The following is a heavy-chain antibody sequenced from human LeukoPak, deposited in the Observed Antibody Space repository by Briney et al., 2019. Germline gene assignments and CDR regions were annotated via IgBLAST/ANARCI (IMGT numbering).Heavy chain of an antibody. D-gene: IGHD6-19*01. CDR2: IYYSGST. Sequence: SETLSLTCTVSGGSISSYYWSWIRQPPGKGLEWIGYIYYSGSTNYNPSLKSRVTISVDTSKNQFSLKLSSVTAADTAVHYCARSPIAVAGKGYFDYWGQGTLVTVSS. V-gene: IGHV4-59*01. CDR3: ARSPIAVAGKGYFDY. J-gene: IGHJ4*02. CDR1: GGSISSYY.